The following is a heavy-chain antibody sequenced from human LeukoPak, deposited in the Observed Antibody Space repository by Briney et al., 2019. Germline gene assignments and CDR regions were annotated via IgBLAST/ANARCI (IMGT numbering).Heavy chain of an antibody. CDR1: GGSISSYY. V-gene: IGHV3-15*01. J-gene: IGHJ6*03. CDR3: TTDLQWLVLVGYYYYTDV. CDR2: IKSKTDGGTT. Sequence: ETLSLTCTVSGGSISSYYWSWVRQAPGKGLEWVGRIKSKTDGGTTDYAAPVKGRFTISRDDSKNTLYLLMNSLKTEDTAVYYCTTDLQWLVLVGYYYYTDVWGKGTTVTVSS. D-gene: IGHD6-19*01.